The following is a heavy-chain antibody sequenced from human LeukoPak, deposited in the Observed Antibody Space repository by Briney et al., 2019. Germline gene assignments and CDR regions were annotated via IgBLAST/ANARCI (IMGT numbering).Heavy chain of an antibody. CDR3: AKDQGGSYYDDAFDI. Sequence: PGGSLRPSCAASGFTFSSYAMSWVRQAPGKGLEWVSAISGSGGSTYYADSVKGRFTITRDNSKNTLYLQMNSLRAEDTAVYYCAKDQGGSYYDDAFDIWGQGTMVTVSS. V-gene: IGHV3-23*01. CDR1: GFTFSSYA. CDR2: ISGSGGST. J-gene: IGHJ3*02. D-gene: IGHD1-26*01.